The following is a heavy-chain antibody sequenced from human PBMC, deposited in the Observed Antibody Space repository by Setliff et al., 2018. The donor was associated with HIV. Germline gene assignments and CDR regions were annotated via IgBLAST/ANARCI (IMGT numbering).Heavy chain of an antibody. CDR2: LSHVGGT. V-gene: IGHV4-38-2*02. Sequence: TSETLSLTCAVSGYFISSGYYWGWIRQPPGKGLEWIGSLSHVGGTYYNPSLKSRVTISIDTSMNQFSLRLTSVTAADTAIYYCAREDGSNSHDTFEIWGQGILVTVSS. CDR1: GYFISSGYY. CDR3: AREDGSNSHDTFEI. J-gene: IGHJ3*02. D-gene: IGHD1-1*01.